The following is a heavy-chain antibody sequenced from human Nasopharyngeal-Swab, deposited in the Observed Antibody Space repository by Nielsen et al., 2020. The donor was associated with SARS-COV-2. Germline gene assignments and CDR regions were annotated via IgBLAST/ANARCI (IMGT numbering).Heavy chain of an antibody. D-gene: IGHD5-12*01. Sequence: SETLSLTCTVSGGSISSYYWSWIRQPPGKGLEWIGYIYHSGSTNYNPSLKSRVTISVDTSKNQFSLKLSSVTAADTAVYYCARARYSGYEGQRLFDDWGQGTLVTVSS. J-gene: IGHJ4*02. V-gene: IGHV4-59*01. CDR2: IYHSGST. CDR1: GGSISSYY. CDR3: ARARYSGYEGQRLFDD.